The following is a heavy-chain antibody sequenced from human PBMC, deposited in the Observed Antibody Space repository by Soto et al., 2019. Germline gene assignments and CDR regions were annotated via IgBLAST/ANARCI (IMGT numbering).Heavy chain of an antibody. V-gene: IGHV3-23*01. D-gene: IGHD1-26*01. CDR3: VKATSGGLLYYGMEV. CDR2: ISPSGNYA. Sequence: EVQLLESGGGFEQPGGSLRLSCAACGFTFSTIAMAWVRQAPGKGLEWVSSISPSGNYAYFADSVKGRFTMSRDNSKNTVYLQLDSLRVEDTDTYYCVKATSGGLLYYGMEVWGQGTTVTVSS. J-gene: IGHJ6*02. CDR1: GFTFSTIA.